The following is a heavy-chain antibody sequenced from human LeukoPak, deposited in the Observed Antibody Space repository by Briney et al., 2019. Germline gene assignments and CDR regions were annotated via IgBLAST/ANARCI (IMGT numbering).Heavy chain of an antibody. CDR3: ASSYSSSTGGDAFDI. Sequence: GESLKISCKGSGYSFTSYWIGWVRQMPGKGLEWMGIIYPGDSDTRYSPSFQGQVTISADKSISTAYLQWSSLKASDTAMYYCASSYSSSTGGDAFDIWGQGTMVTVSS. CDR1: GYSFTSYW. J-gene: IGHJ3*02. V-gene: IGHV5-51*01. CDR2: IYPGDSDT. D-gene: IGHD6-6*01.